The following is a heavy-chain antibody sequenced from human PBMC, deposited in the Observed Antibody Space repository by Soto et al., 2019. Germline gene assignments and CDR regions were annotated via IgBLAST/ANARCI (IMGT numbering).Heavy chain of an antibody. D-gene: IGHD6-19*01. CDR1: VFSFDNYA. CDR3: AKATTNGGWFNPFDS. J-gene: IGHJ4*02. V-gene: IGHV3-23*01. CDR2: LSGSGTST. Sequence: GALRLYCAASVFSFDNYAMNWVRQAPGKGLEWVSGLSGSGTSTYYADSVKGRFTISRDNSRDTLFLQMNSLTADDTAVYYCAKATTNGGWFNPFDSWGQGSLVTVSS.